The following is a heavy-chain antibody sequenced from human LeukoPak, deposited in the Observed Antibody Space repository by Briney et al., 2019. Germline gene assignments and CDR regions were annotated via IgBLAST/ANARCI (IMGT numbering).Heavy chain of an antibody. V-gene: IGHV3-48*03. Sequence: GGSLRLSCAASGFTFSNYEMNWVRQAPGKGLEWVSYISDSGDTKYYADSVKGRFTISRDNAKNSLYLQMNSLRAEDTAVYYCARHSQYSYGLLYFFDFWGQGTLVTVSS. J-gene: IGHJ4*02. CDR3: ARHSQYSYGLLYFFDF. CDR2: ISDSGDTK. CDR1: GFTFSNYE. D-gene: IGHD5-18*01.